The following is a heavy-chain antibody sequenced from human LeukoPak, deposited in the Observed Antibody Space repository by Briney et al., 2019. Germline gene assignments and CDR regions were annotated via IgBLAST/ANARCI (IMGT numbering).Heavy chain of an antibody. CDR2: ISGSGGST. Sequence: PGGSLRLSCAASGFTFSNYAMSWVRQAPGKGLDWVSAISGSGGSTYYADSVKGRVTISRDNSKNTLYLQMNSLRAEDTAVYYCAKDFPANYDFWSGYPHWGQGTLVTVSS. CDR3: AKDFPANYDFWSGYPH. CDR1: GFTFSNYA. J-gene: IGHJ4*02. D-gene: IGHD3-3*01. V-gene: IGHV3-23*01.